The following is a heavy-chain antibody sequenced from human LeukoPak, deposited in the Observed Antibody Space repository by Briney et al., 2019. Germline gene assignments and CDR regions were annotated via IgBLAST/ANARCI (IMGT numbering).Heavy chain of an antibody. CDR1: GFTFSDEY. CDR2: ASNSGSTI. CDR3: ARDGAYSASNI. Sequence: GGSLRLSCAASGFTFSDEYMSWIRQAPGKGLEWISCASNSGSTIYYADSVKGRFTISRDNVKNSLYLQMNSLRVEDTAVYYCARDGAYSASNIWGQGTMVAVSS. J-gene: IGHJ3*02. D-gene: IGHD6-13*01. V-gene: IGHV3-11*01.